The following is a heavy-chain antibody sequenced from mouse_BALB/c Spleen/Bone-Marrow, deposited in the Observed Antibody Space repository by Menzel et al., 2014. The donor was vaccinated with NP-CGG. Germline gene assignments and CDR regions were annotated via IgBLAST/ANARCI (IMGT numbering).Heavy chain of an antibody. CDR2: VNPSNGRT. V-gene: IGHV1S81*02. CDR3: ESPHLRYYARDY. J-gene: IGHJ4*01. D-gene: IGHD1-1*01. CDR1: GYTFTNYW. Sequence: QVQLQQSGAELVKPGASVQLSCKASGYTFTNYWLHWVKPRPGQGLEWIGEVNPSNGRTNYNEKFKSKATLTVDKSSSTAYMQLRKRTSEESAGYDGESPHLRYYARDYWGQGTSGTVSS.